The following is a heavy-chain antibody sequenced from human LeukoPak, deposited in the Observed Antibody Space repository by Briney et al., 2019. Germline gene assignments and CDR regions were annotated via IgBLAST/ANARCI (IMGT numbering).Heavy chain of an antibody. CDR3: ARHPQDLIFGVPPGYFDL. D-gene: IGHD3-3*01. Sequence: GASVKVSCKASGYTITDYYLHWVRQAPGQGLEWMGWIIPNTGGTNYAQKFQDWVTMSNDTSISTAYMELSSLRSDDTAVYYCARHPQDLIFGVPPGYFDLWGRGTLVTVSS. J-gene: IGHJ2*01. CDR2: IIPNTGGT. V-gene: IGHV1-2*04. CDR1: GYTITDYY.